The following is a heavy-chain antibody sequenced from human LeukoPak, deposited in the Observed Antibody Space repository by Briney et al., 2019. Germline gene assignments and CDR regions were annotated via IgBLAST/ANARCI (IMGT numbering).Heavy chain of an antibody. CDR1: GFTFSSYW. CDR3: ARDVGPSDYVDY. CDR2: IKQDGSQK. D-gene: IGHD1-26*01. Sequence: GGSLRLSCAASGFTFSSYWMSWVRQAPGKGLECVANIKQDGSQKYYVDSVKGRFTISRDNAKNSLYLPMNSLRSEDTAVYYCARDVGPSDYVDYWGQGTPVTVSS. J-gene: IGHJ4*02. V-gene: IGHV3-7*01.